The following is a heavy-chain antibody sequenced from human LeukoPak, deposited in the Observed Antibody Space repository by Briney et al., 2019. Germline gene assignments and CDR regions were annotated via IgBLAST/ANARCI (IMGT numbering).Heavy chain of an antibody. CDR1: GYTFTGYD. CDR3: ARDHEGNNNCFDP. V-gene: IGHV1-2*02. J-gene: IGHJ5*02. CDR2: INLNSGGT. Sequence: ASVKVSCKASGYTFTGYDIHWVRQAPGQGLEWVGWINLNSGGTNYAQKFQGRVTMTRDTPINTVYMELSRLRSDDTAVYYCARDHEGNNNCFDPWGQGTLVTVSS.